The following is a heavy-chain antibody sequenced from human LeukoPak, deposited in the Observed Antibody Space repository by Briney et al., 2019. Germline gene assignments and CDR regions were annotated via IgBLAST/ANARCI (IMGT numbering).Heavy chain of an antibody. J-gene: IGHJ4*02. CDR2: ISGSGGTT. V-gene: IGHV3-23*01. D-gene: IGHD3-22*01. Sequence: GGSLRLTCAASGFTFSSYWMSWVRQAPGEGLELVSGISGSGGTTYYADSVKGRFTISRDNSKNTLYLQLNSLRAEDTAIYYCAKDLTYYYDSTGYYFDYWGQGTLVTVSS. CDR3: AKDLTYYYDSTGYYFDY. CDR1: GFTFSSYW.